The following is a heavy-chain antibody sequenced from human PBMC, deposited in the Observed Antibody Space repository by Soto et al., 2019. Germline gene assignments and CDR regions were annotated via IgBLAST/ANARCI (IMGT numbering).Heavy chain of an antibody. V-gene: IGHV1-2*02. CDR1: GYIFTRYY. Sequence: ASVKVSCKASGYIFTRYYIQWVRQAPGQGLEWMGWINTKTGGTKYAQKFQGRVTMTRDTSINTAYMEVSRLRSDDTAVYYCATDKVAFDMWGQGTMVTVSS. J-gene: IGHJ3*02. CDR2: INTKTGGT. CDR3: ATDKVAFDM. D-gene: IGHD3-9*01.